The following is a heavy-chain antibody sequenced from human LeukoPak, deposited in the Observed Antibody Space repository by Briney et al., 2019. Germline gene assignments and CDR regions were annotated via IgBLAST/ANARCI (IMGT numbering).Heavy chain of an antibody. V-gene: IGHV5-51*01. D-gene: IGHD2-15*01. CDR1: GYSFTSYW. CDR3: ARGIVVVAATGRDDAFDI. CDR2: IYLGDSDT. J-gene: IGHJ3*02. Sequence: GESLKISCKGSGYSFTSYWIGWVRQMPGKGLEWMGIIYLGDSDTRYSPSFQGQVTISADKSISTAYLQWSSLKASDTAMYYCARGIVVVAATGRDDAFDIWGQGTMVTVSS.